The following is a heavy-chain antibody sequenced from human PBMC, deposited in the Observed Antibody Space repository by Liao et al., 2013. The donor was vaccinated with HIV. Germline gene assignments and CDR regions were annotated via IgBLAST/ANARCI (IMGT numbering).Heavy chain of an antibody. Sequence: QVQLQQWGAGLLKPSETLSLTCAVYGGSFSGYYWSWIRQPPGKGLEWIGEINHSGSTNYNPSLKSRVTISVDTSKNQFSLKLSSVTAADTAVYYCARTDQYYDFWNGYENWFDPGAREPWSPSPQ. J-gene: IGHJ5*02. V-gene: IGHV4-34*01. CDR1: GGSFSGYY. D-gene: IGHD3-3*01. CDR3: ARTDQYYDFWNGYENWFDP. CDR2: INHSGST.